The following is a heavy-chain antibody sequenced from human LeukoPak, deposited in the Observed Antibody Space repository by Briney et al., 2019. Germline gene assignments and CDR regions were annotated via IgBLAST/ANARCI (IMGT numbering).Heavy chain of an antibody. CDR3: ARVRQIGYAIAVAGRVQDY. D-gene: IGHD6-19*01. V-gene: IGHV4-4*07. Sequence: TSETLSLTCTVSGGSINSYYWSWIRQPAGKGLEWIGRIYTSGSTNYNPSLKSRVTMSVDTSKNHFSLKLSSVTAADTAVYYCARVRQIGYAIAVAGRVQDYWGQGTLVTVSS. CDR2: IYTSGST. J-gene: IGHJ4*02. CDR1: GGSINSYY.